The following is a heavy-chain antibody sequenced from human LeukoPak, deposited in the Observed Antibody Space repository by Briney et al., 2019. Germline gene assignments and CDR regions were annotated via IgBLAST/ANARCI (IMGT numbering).Heavy chain of an antibody. J-gene: IGHJ4*02. V-gene: IGHV3-23*01. CDR3: AKDRGYSYGLFDY. Sequence: PGGSLRFSCAASGFTFSSHAMSWVRQAPGKGLEWVSAISGSGGSTYYADSVKGRFTISRDNSKNTLYLQMNSLRAEDTAVYYCAKDRGYSYGLFDYWGQGTLVTVSS. CDR1: GFTFSSHA. CDR2: ISGSGGST. D-gene: IGHD5-18*01.